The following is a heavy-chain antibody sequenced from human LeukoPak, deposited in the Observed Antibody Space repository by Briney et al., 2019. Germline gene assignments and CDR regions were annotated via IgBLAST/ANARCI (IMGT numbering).Heavy chain of an antibody. Sequence: GGSLRLSCAASGFTFSTYSMNWVRQAPGKGLEWISYISNSGTTIYYADSVKGRFTISRDNAKNSLYLQMNSLRAEDTAVYYCARATTYDILTGFSDYWGQGTLVTVSS. D-gene: IGHD3-9*01. CDR1: GFTFSTYS. CDR3: ARATTYDILTGFSDY. V-gene: IGHV3-48*01. CDR2: ISNSGTTI. J-gene: IGHJ4*02.